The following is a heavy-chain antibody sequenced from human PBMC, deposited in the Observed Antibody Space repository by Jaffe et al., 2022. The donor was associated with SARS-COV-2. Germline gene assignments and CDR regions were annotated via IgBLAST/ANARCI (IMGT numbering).Heavy chain of an antibody. CDR2: ISYDGSNK. J-gene: IGHJ6*02. CDR3: ANDYGDYVLNYYYYGMDV. D-gene: IGHD4-17*01. CDR1: GFTFSSYG. Sequence: QVQLVESGGGVVQPGRSLRLSCAASGFTFSSYGMHWVRQAPGKGLEWVAVISYDGSNKYYADSVKGRFTISRDNSKNTLYLQMNSLRAEDTAVYYCANDYGDYVLNYYYYGMDVWGQGTTVTVSS. V-gene: IGHV3-30*18.